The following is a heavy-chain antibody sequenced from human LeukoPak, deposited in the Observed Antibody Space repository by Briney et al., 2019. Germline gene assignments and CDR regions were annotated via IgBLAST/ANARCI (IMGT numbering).Heavy chain of an antibody. CDR3: ARQGYPYGSDHPFDY. D-gene: IGHD3-10*01. V-gene: IGHV4-59*08. Sequence: PSETLSLTCTVSGGSISSYYWSWIRQPPGQGLEWIGYIYYSGSTNYNPSLKSRVTISVDTSKNQFSLKLSSVTAADTAVYYCARQGYPYGSDHPFDYWGQGTLVTVSS. J-gene: IGHJ4*02. CDR2: IYYSGST. CDR1: GGSISSYY.